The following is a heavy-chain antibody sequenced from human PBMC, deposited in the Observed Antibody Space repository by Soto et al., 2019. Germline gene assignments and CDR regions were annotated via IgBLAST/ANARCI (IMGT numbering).Heavy chain of an antibody. CDR1: GFTFSSYA. CDR2: ISYDGSNK. V-gene: IGHV3-30-3*01. D-gene: IGHD6-19*01. Sequence: QVQLVESGGGVVQPGRSLRLSCAASGFTFSSYAMHWVRQAPGKGLEWVAVISYDGSNKYYADSVKGRFTISRDNSKNTLYLQMNSLRAEDTAVYDCARDSPSGDSISGWYGGFDYWGQGTLVTVSS. J-gene: IGHJ4*02. CDR3: ARDSPSGDSISGWYGGFDY.